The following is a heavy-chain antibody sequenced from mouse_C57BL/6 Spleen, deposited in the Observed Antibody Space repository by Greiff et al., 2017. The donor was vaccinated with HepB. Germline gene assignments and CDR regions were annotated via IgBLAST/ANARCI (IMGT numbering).Heavy chain of an antibody. Sequence: PGAELVKPGASVKLSCKASGYTFTSYWMQWVKQRPGQGLEWIGEIDPSDSYTNYNQKFKGKATLTVDTSSSTAYMQLSSLTSEDSAVYYCARKGNVDAMDYWGQGTSVTVSS. J-gene: IGHJ4*01. CDR1: GYTFTSYW. CDR3: ARKGNVDAMDY. CDR2: IDPSDSYT. V-gene: IGHV1-50*01.